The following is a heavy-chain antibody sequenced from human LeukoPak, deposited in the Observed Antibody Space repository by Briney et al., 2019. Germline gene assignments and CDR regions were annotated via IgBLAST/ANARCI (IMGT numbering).Heavy chain of an antibody. CDR1: GFIFSSYS. V-gene: IGHV3-21*01. J-gene: IGHJ6*02. CDR3: ARDMDV. CDR2: ISSNSAYI. Sequence: GGSLRLSCAASGFIFSSYSMNWVRQAPGKGLEWVSSISSNSAYIYYADSVKGRFTISRDNTKNSLYLQMNSLRAEDTAVYYCARDMDVWGQGTTVTVSS.